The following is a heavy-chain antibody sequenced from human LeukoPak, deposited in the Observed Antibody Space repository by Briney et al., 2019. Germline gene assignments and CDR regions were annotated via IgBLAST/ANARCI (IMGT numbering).Heavy chain of an antibody. V-gene: IGHV1-69*04. CDR1: GGTFSSYA. CDR2: IIPILGIA. D-gene: IGHD6-19*01. Sequence: SVKVSCKASGGTFSSYAISWVRQAPGQGLEWMGRIIPILGIANYAQKFQGRVTITADKSTSTAYMELSSLRSEDTAVYYCARVAAAVAVDYWGQGTLVTVSS. J-gene: IGHJ4*02. CDR3: ARVAAAVAVDY.